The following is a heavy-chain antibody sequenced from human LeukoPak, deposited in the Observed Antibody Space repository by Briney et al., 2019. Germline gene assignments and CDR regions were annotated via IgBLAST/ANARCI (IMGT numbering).Heavy chain of an antibody. V-gene: IGHV4-39*01. CDR2: IYYSGST. J-gene: IGHJ5*02. CDR3: ARGDYSDYVANWFEP. CDR1: GGSISSSSYY. Sequence: SETLSLTCTVSGGSISSSSYYWGWIRQPPGKGLEWIGSIYYSGSTYYNPSLKSRVTISVDTSKNQFSLKLNSVTAADTAVYYCARGDYSDYVANWFEPWGQGTLVTVSS. D-gene: IGHD4-11*01.